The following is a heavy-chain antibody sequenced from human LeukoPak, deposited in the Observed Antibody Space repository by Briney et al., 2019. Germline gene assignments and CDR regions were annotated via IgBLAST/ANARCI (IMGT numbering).Heavy chain of an antibody. J-gene: IGHJ1*01. D-gene: IGHD6-13*01. CDR1: GGSISSYY. Sequence: SETLSLTCTVSGGSISSYYWSWIRQPPGKGLEWIGYIYYSGSTNYNPSLKSRVTISVDTSKNQFSLKLSSVTAADTAVYDCARVFIAAAGTVFQHWGQGTLVTVSS. CDR3: ARVFIAAAGTVFQH. CDR2: IYYSGST. V-gene: IGHV4-59*01.